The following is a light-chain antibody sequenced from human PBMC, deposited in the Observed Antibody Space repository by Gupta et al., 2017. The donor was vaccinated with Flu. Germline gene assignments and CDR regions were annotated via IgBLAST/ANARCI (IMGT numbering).Light chain of an antibody. CDR1: QKVGKF. J-gene: IGKJ5*01. CDR2: GAS. Sequence: PATLLWSPGERATLSCRASQKVGKFLGWYQQKRGQAPRLLIYGASNRDTGFPARFSGSGSETEFTLTISSREPEDFAVYYCQQCNNRPITFGQGTRLDIK. V-gene: IGKV3-11*01. CDR3: QQCNNRPIT.